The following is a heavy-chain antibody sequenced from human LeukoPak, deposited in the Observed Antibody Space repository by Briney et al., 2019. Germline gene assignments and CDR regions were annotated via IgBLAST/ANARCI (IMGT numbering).Heavy chain of an antibody. V-gene: IGHV3-7*01. CDR2: IKQDGREK. Sequence: GGSLRLSCAASGFTFSSYWMIWVRQAPGKRLGWVANIKQDGREKYYVDSVKGRFTIFRDNAKNSLYLQMNSLRAEDTAVYYCARDSSAYYWGQGTMVTVSS. CDR1: GFTFSSYW. J-gene: IGHJ3*01. D-gene: IGHD3-22*01. CDR3: ARDSSAYY.